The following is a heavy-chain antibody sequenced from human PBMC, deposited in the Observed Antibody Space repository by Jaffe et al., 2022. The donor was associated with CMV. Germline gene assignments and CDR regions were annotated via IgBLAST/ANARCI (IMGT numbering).Heavy chain of an antibody. Sequence: EVQLVESGGGLVQPGRSLRLSCAASGFTFDDYAMHWVRQAPGKGLEWVSGISWNSGSIGYADSVKGRFTISRDNAKNSLYLQMNSLRAEDTALYYCAKDISGGGLSSSWPNWGQGTLVTVSS. CDR3: AKDISGGGLSSSWPN. J-gene: IGHJ4*02. CDR1: GFTFDDYA. V-gene: IGHV3-9*01. CDR2: ISWNSGSI. D-gene: IGHD6-13*01.